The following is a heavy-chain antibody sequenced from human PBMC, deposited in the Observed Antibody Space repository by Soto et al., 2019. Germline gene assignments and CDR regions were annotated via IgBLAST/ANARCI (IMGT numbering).Heavy chain of an antibody. CDR3: AKDRRPRIAAATYNWFDP. CDR2: ISYDGSNK. CDR1: GFTFSSYG. D-gene: IGHD6-13*01. Sequence: GGSLRLSCAASGFTFSSYGMHWVRQAPGKGLEWVAVISYDGSNKYYADSVKGRFTISRDNSKNTLYLQMNSLRAEDTAVYYCAKDRRPRIAAATYNWFDPWGQGTLVTVSS. J-gene: IGHJ5*02. V-gene: IGHV3-30*18.